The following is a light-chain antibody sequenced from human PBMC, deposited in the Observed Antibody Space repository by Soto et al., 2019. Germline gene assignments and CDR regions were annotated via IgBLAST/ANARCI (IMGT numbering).Light chain of an antibody. CDR1: SSDVGGYNY. CDR2: EVT. Sequence: QSALTQPRSVSGSPGRSVTISCTGTSSDVGGYNYVSWHQQRPGKAPKFMIYEVTNRPSGVSNRFSGSKSGNTASLTISGLQAEDEADYYCASYTSRGTRVFGTGTKATVL. CDR3: ASYTSRGTRV. J-gene: IGLJ1*01. V-gene: IGLV2-14*01.